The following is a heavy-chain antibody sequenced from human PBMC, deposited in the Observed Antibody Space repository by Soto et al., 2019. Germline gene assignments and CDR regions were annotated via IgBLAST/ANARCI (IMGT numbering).Heavy chain of an antibody. CDR3: AREVVETSSLWLDP. Sequence: ASVKVSCKASGYTFTSYYMHWVRQAPGQGLEWMGIINPSGGSTSYAQKFQGRVTMTRDTSISTAYMQLNSLKIDDTAVYYCAREVVETSSLWLDPWGQGTLVTVSS. CDR1: GYTFTSYY. D-gene: IGHD6-6*01. V-gene: IGHV1-46*01. J-gene: IGHJ5*02. CDR2: INPSGGST.